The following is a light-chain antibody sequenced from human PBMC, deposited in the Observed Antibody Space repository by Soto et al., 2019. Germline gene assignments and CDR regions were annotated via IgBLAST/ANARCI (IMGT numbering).Light chain of an antibody. V-gene: IGKV1-39*01. CDR3: QQSYSTPPLT. J-gene: IGKJ4*01. Sequence: EIQMTQSPPSLSASVGDRVTITCRSSQTISTYVNWYQQKPGKAPKLLIYAASTLQSGVPSRFSGSGSGTEFILSISSLQPEDFAPYYCQQSYSTPPLTFGGGTKVELK. CDR1: QTISTY. CDR2: AAS.